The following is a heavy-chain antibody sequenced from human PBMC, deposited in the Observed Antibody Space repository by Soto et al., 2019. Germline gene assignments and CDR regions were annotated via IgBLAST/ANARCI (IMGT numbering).Heavy chain of an antibody. V-gene: IGHV1-69*13. Sequence: ASVKVSCKASGGTFSSYAISWVRQAPGQGLEWMGGIIPIFGTANYAQKFQGRVTNTADESTSTAYMELSSLRSEDTAVYYCARDDYGDYGAFDIWGQRTMVTVSS. CDR2: IIPIFGTA. CDR3: ARDDYGDYGAFDI. D-gene: IGHD4-17*01. J-gene: IGHJ3*02. CDR1: GGTFSSYA.